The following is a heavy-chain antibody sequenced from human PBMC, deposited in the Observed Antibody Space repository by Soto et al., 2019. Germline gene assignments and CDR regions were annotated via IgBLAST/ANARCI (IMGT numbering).Heavy chain of an antibody. J-gene: IGHJ4*02. D-gene: IGHD3-16*01. Sequence: PRLSCAASGFTFNTYAMHWVRQAPGKGLEWVAVVWYDGTIEKYADSVKGRFTVSRDNSKNTAYLQMNSPRAEDTAVYYCAREYYDSIWGSPFYLDFWGQGTQVTVSS. CDR2: VWYDGTIE. CDR1: GFTFNTYA. V-gene: IGHV3-33*01. CDR3: AREYYDSIWGSPFYLDF.